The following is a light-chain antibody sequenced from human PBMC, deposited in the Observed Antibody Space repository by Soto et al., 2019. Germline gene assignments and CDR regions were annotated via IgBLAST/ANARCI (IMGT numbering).Light chain of an antibody. Sequence: QSALTQPASVSGSPGQSISISCTGTSSDVGIYDYVSWYQHHPGKAPKLMVYEVTNRPSGVSNRFSGSKSGNTASLTISGLQAEDEADYYCSSFSGDSTPLVFGGGTKLTVL. CDR3: SSFSGDSTPLV. J-gene: IGLJ2*01. CDR1: SSDVGIYDY. CDR2: EVT. V-gene: IGLV2-14*01.